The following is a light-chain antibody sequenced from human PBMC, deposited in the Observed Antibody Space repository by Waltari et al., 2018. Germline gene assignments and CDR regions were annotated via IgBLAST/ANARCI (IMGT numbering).Light chain of an antibody. V-gene: IGKV3-15*01. CDR2: GAS. CDR3: QQYNNWPPLT. Sequence: EIVMTQSPVTLSVSPGERVTLSCRASQSVGTNLAWYQQKPGQAPRLLISGASTRVTGVPGRFSGSGSGTEFTLTISGLQSEDFAVYFCQQYNNWPPLTFGGGTKVDIK. J-gene: IGKJ4*01. CDR1: QSVGTN.